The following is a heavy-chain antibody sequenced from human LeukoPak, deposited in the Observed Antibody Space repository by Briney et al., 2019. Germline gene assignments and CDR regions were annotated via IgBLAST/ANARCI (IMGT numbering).Heavy chain of an antibody. Sequence: SETLFLTCAVYGGSFSGYYWSWIRQPPGKGLEWIGEINHSGSTNYNPSLKSRVTISVDTSKNQFSLKLSSVTAADTAVYYCARVKKGLGTSFDYWGQGTLVTVSS. D-gene: IGHD2-2*01. V-gene: IGHV4-34*01. J-gene: IGHJ4*02. CDR3: ARVKKGLGTSFDY. CDR2: INHSGST. CDR1: GGSFSGYY.